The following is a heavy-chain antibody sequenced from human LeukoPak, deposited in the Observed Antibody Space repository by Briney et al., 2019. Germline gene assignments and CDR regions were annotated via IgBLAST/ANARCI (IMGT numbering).Heavy chain of an antibody. CDR1: GFTFSSYE. J-gene: IGHJ4*02. V-gene: IGHV3-48*03. CDR3: ATLTVASPFDY. D-gene: IGHD5-12*01. Sequence: GGSLRLSCAASGFTFSSYEMYWVRQAPGKGLEWVSYISPTGSTMYYADSVKGRFTISRDNAKNSLYLQMNSLRAEDTAVYYYATLTVASPFDYWGQGALVTVSS. CDR2: ISPTGSTM.